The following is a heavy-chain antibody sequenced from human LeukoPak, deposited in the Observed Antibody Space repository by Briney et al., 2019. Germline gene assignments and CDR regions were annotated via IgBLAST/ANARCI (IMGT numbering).Heavy chain of an antibody. J-gene: IGHJ3*02. CDR3: ARAAAGTDDAFDI. CDR1: GFTFDDYA. Sequence: PGRSLRLSCAASGFTFDDYAMHWVRQAPGKGLEWVSGISWNSGSIGYADSVKGRFTISRDNAKNSLYLQMNSLRAEDTALYYCARAAAGTDDAFDIWGQGTMVTVSS. CDR2: ISWNSGSI. V-gene: IGHV3-9*01. D-gene: IGHD6-13*01.